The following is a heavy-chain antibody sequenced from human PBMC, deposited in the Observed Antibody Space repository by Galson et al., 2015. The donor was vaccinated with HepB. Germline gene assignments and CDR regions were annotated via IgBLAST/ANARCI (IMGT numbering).Heavy chain of an antibody. J-gene: IGHJ4*02. CDR1: GFTFSSYG. V-gene: IGHV3-30*18. CDR3: AKGIQVDY. Sequence: SLRLSCAASGFTFSSYGMHWVRQAPGKGLEWVAVISYDGSNKYYADSVKGRFTISRDNSKNTLYLQMNSLRAEDTAVYYCAKGIQVDYWGQGTLVTVSS. CDR2: ISYDGSNK.